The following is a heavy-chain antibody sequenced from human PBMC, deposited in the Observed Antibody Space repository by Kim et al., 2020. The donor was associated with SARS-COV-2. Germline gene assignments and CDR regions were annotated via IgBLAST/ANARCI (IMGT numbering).Heavy chain of an antibody. Sequence: GGSLRLSCAASGFTFSSYWMHWVRQAPGKGLVWVSRINSDGSSTSYADSVKGRFTISRDNAKNTLYLQMNSLRAEDTAVYYCARASRSGYYYYYGMDVWGQGTTVTVSS. J-gene: IGHJ6*02. V-gene: IGHV3-74*01. CDR1: GFTFSSYW. CDR2: INSDGSST. CDR3: ARASRSGYYYYYGMDV.